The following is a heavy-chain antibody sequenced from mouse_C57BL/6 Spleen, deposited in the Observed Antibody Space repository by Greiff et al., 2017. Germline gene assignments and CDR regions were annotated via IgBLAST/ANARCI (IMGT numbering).Heavy chain of an antibody. Sequence: EVQGVESGGGLVKPGGSLKLSCAASGFTFSDYGMHWVRQAPEKGLEWVAYISSGSSTIYYADTVKGRFTISRDNAKNTLFLQMTSLRSEDTAMYYCARAYYYGSSYGYYFDYWGQGTTLTVSS. CDR3: ARAYYYGSSYGYYFDY. V-gene: IGHV5-17*01. D-gene: IGHD1-1*01. CDR1: GFTFSDYG. CDR2: ISSGSSTI. J-gene: IGHJ2*01.